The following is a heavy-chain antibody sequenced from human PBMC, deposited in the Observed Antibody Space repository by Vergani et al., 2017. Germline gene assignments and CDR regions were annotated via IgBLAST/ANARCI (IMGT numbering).Heavy chain of an antibody. Sequence: QVQLQESGPGLVKPSQTLSLTCTVSGASINNDFYYWHWIRQPAGKGLEWIGRIYVSGITDYNPSLQSRVSMSVDTSKNQFSLTLTSVTAADTSVYYCARNPRDGYNYKGLGFDYWGQGTLVTVSS. V-gene: IGHV4-61*02. J-gene: IGHJ4*02. CDR1: GASINNDFYY. CDR3: ARNPRDGYNYKGLGFDY. CDR2: IYVSGIT. D-gene: IGHD5-24*01.